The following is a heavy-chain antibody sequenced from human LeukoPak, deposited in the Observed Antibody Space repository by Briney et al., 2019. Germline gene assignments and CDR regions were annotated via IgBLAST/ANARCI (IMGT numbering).Heavy chain of an antibody. J-gene: IGHJ1*01. Sequence: GESLRLSCAASGFTVTSNYMSWVRQAPGKGLEWVSVIYSGGSTYYADSVTGRFTISRDNSKNTLYLQMNSLSAEDTAGYYFAGHQYGSARLYNWGERTLGSVSS. CDR3: AGHQYGSARLYN. CDR2: IYSGGST. V-gene: IGHV3-53*01. D-gene: IGHD3-10*01. CDR1: GFTVTSNY.